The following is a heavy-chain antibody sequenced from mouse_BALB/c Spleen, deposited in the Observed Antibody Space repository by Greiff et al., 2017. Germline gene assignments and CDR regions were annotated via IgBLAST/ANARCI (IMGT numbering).Heavy chain of an antibody. CDR2: IRSKSNNYAT. J-gene: IGHJ3*01. CDR1: GFTFNTYA. CDR3: VRHETMITAWFAY. D-gene: IGHD2-4*01. Sequence: EVQVVESGGGLVQPKGSLKLSCAASGFTFNTYAMNWVRQAPGKGLEWVARIRSKSNNYATYYADSVKDRFTISRDDSQSMLYLQMNNLKTEDTAMYYCVRHETMITAWFAYWGQGTLVTVSA. V-gene: IGHV10-1*02.